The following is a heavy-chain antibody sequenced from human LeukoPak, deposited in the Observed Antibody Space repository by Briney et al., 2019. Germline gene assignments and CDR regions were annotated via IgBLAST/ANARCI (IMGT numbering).Heavy chain of an antibody. D-gene: IGHD3-22*01. Sequence: QPGGSLRLSCAASGFTFSDYYMSWIRQAPGKGLEWVANIKQDGSEKYYVDSVKGRFTISRDNAKNSLYLQMNSLRAEDTAVYYCARGPTMVVVVRIDYWGQGTLVTVSS. J-gene: IGHJ4*02. CDR2: IKQDGSEK. V-gene: IGHV3-7*01. CDR1: GFTFSDYY. CDR3: ARGPTMVVVVRIDY.